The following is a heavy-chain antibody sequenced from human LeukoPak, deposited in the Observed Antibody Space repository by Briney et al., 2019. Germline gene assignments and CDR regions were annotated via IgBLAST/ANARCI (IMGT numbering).Heavy chain of an antibody. V-gene: IGHV3-30*03. Sequence: PGGSLRLSCAASGFTFSSYGMHWVRQAPGKGLEWVAVISYDGSNKYYADSVKGRFTISRDNSKNTLYLQMNSLRAEDTAVYYCARGGANYAGDDAFDIWDQGTMVTVSS. CDR2: ISYDGSNK. J-gene: IGHJ3*02. CDR3: ARGGANYAGDDAFDI. D-gene: IGHD1-7*01. CDR1: GFTFSSYG.